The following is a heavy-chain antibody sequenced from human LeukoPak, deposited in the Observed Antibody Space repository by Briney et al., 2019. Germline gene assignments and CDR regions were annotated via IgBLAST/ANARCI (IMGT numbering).Heavy chain of an antibody. V-gene: IGHV4-31*02. D-gene: IGHD4-11*01. Sequence: LRLSCAASGFTFSSYAMSWVRQAPGRGLEWIGYIYYSGSTYYNPSLKSRVTISVDTSKNQFSLKLSSVTAADTAVYYCARSYTYYYYGMDVWGQGTTVTVSS. J-gene: IGHJ6*02. CDR3: ARSYTYYYYGMDV. CDR1: GFTFSSYA. CDR2: IYYSGST.